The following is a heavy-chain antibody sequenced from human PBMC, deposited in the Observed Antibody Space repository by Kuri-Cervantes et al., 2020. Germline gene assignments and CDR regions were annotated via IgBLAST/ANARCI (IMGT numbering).Heavy chain of an antibody. V-gene: IGHV1-2*02. J-gene: IGHJ5*02. D-gene: IGHD3-3*01. CDR1: GYIFTDNY. CDR3: ARDYSADDFWSGYYRPLTWFDP. Sequence: ASVKVSCQTSGYIFTDNYIHWVRPAPGQGLEWMGWINPKSGGTKYAQRFQGRVTMTRDTSIRTAYMVLSRLRSDDTAVYYCARDYSADDFWSGYYRPLTWFDPWGQGTLVTVSS. CDR2: INPKSGGT.